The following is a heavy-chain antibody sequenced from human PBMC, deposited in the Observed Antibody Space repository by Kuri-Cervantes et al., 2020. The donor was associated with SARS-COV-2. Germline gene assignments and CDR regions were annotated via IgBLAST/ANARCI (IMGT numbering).Heavy chain of an antibody. D-gene: IGHD6-19*01. CDR2: IYHSGST. J-gene: IGHJ4*02. CDR3: ASDHIAVAGTGDY. V-gene: IGHV4-38-2*01. Sequence: GSLRLSCAVSGYSISSGYYWGWIRQPPGKRLEWIGSIYHSGSTYYNPSLKSRVTISVDTSKNQFSLKLSSVTAADTAVYYCASDHIAVAGTGDYWGQGTPVTVSS. CDR1: GYSISSGYY.